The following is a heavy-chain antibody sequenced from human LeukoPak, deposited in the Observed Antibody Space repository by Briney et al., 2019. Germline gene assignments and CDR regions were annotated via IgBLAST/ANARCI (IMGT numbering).Heavy chain of an antibody. Sequence: SETLSLTCTVSGYSIGSGDYWGWLRQPPGKGLEWIGSIYHSGSTHYNPSLKSRVTISVDTSKNQFSLNLTSVTAADTAVYYCARGEIGSIGRLGYWGQGTLVTISS. V-gene: IGHV4-38-2*02. J-gene: IGHJ4*02. CDR3: ARGEIGSIGRLGY. CDR2: IYHSGST. CDR1: GYSIGSGDY. D-gene: IGHD3-10*01.